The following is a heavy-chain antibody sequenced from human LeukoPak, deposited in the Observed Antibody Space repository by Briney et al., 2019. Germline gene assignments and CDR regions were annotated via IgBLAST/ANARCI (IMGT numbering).Heavy chain of an antibody. D-gene: IGHD2-15*01. Sequence: EASVRVSCKFSGGSLTNYAICWVRQAPGQGLDWMGRITPLLDSTNYAPKFQGRVTITADKSTNTAFMELSSLTSEDTAMYFCTRLVAGGFDSWGQGSLVTVSS. J-gene: IGHJ4*02. CDR1: GGSLTNYA. V-gene: IGHV1-69*06. CDR3: TRLVAGGFDS. CDR2: ITPLLDST.